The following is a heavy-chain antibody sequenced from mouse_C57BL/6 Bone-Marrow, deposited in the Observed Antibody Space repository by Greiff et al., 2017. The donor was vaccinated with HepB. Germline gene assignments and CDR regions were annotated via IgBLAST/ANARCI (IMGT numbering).Heavy chain of an antibody. CDR1: GYSFTGYY. Sequence: EVQLQQSGPELVKPGASVKISCKASGYSFTGYYMNWVKQSPEKSLEWIGEINPSTGGTTYNQKFKAKATLTVDKSSSTAYMQLKSLTSEDSAVYYCARSYYYGSSYWWYFDVWGTGTTVTVSS. CDR2: INPSTGGT. D-gene: IGHD1-1*01. V-gene: IGHV1-42*01. J-gene: IGHJ1*03. CDR3: ARSYYYGSSYWWYFDV.